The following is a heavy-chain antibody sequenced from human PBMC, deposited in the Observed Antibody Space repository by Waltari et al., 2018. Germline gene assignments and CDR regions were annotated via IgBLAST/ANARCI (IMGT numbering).Heavy chain of an antibody. CDR1: GDSISGNYW. D-gene: IGHD2-2*01. Sequence: QVQLQESGQGLVKPSGTLSLTCAVSGDSISGNYWWSWVRQSPEKGLEWIGQVHHSGKTHYNPSLQSRVTISLDKPKNHFSLNLNSVTGADTAVYYCAGDRAIGLFFDYWGRGTLVAVSS. J-gene: IGHJ4*02. CDR2: VHHSGKT. V-gene: IGHV4-4*02. CDR3: AGDRAIGLFFDY.